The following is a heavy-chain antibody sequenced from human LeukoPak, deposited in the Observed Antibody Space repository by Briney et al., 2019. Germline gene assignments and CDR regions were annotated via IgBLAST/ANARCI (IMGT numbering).Heavy chain of an antibody. CDR2: INPNSGGT. Sequence: ASVKVSCKASGYTFTGYYMHWVRQAPGQGLGWMGWINPNSGGTNYAQKLQGRVTMTRDTSISTDYMELSTLRSDDTAVYYCARIDSTDYFDYWGQGTLVTVSS. J-gene: IGHJ4*02. D-gene: IGHD2-2*01. V-gene: IGHV1-2*02. CDR3: ARIDSTDYFDY. CDR1: GYTFTGYY.